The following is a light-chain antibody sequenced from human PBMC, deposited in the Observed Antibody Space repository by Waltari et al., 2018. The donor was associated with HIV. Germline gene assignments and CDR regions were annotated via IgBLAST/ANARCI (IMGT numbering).Light chain of an antibody. V-gene: IGLV1-44*01. J-gene: IGLJ2*01. CDR1: SFNIGSNT. CDR3: AAWDDSLNGRV. Sequence: QYVLPKPPAASGTPGQRVTITCSGSSFNIGSNTVNWYQQLPGTAPKLLIYSNNQRPSGVPDRFSGSKSGTSASLAISGLQSEDEADYYCAAWDDSLNGRVFGGGTKLTVL. CDR2: SNN.